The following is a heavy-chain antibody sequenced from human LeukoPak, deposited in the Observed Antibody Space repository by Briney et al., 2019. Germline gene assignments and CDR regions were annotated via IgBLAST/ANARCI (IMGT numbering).Heavy chain of an antibody. CDR1: GFAFSDYY. Sequence: GGSLRLCCAASGFAFSDYYMTWVRQAPGKGLEWISYISISGNDKYYADSVKGRFTISRDNAKDSLYLQMNSLRAEDTAVYYCARSMITVASTAWAYWGQGTLVTVSS. CDR3: ARSMITVASTAWAY. D-gene: IGHD6-19*01. V-gene: IGHV3-11*01. CDR2: ISISGNDK. J-gene: IGHJ4*02.